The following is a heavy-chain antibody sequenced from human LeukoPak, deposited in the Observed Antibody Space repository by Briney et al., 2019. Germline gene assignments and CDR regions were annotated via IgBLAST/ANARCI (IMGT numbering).Heavy chain of an antibody. V-gene: IGHV4-34*01. CDR1: GGSFSGYY. Sequence: SETLSLTCAVYGGSFSGYYWSWIRQPPGKGLEWIGEINHSGSTNYNPSLKSRVTISVDTSKNQLSLKLSSVTAADTAVYYCARGRRQWLVLGNFDYWGQGTLVTVSS. CDR2: INHSGST. CDR3: ARGRRQWLVLGNFDY. J-gene: IGHJ4*02. D-gene: IGHD6-19*01.